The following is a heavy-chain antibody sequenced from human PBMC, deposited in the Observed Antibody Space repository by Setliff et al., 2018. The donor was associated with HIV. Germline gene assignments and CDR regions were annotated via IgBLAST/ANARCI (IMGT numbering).Heavy chain of an antibody. CDR1: GGSISSVSYY. CDR3: ARYAYLHGYNWFGP. J-gene: IGHJ5*02. CDR2: IYYTGST. V-gene: IGHV4-39*01. Sequence: ETLSLACTVSGGSISSVSYYWGWIRQPPGKGLEWIGNIYYTGSTYYNPSLRSRVTISVDTSKNQFSLKLSSVTAADTAVYYCARYAYLHGYNWFGPWGHGTLVTVSS.